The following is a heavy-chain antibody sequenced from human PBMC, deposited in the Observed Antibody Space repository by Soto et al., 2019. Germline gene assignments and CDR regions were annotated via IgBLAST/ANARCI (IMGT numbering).Heavy chain of an antibody. CDR1: GFTFSSYA. J-gene: IGHJ4*02. D-gene: IGHD6-25*01. CDR2: ISYDGSNK. V-gene: IGHV3-30-3*01. CDR3: ARDQGLAAAQMIDY. Sequence: GGSLRLSCAASGFTFSSYAMHWVRQAPGKGLEWVAVISYDGSNKYDADSVKGRFTISRDNSKNTLYLQMNSLRAEDTAVYYCARDQGLAAAQMIDYWGQGTLVTVSS.